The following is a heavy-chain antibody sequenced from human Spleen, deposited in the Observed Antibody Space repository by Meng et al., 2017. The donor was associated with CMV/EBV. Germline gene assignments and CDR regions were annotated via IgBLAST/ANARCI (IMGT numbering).Heavy chain of an antibody. CDR2: IIPIFGTA. D-gene: IGHD3-9*01. CDR1: GGTFSSYA. V-gene: IGHV1-69*05. CDR3: ASEYYDILTGYYMVY. Sequence: SVKVSYKASGGTFSSYAISWVRQAPGQGLEWMGGIIPIFGTANYAQKFQGRVTITTDESTSTAYMELSSLRSEDTAVYYCASEYYDILTGYYMVYWGQGTLVTVSS. J-gene: IGHJ4*02.